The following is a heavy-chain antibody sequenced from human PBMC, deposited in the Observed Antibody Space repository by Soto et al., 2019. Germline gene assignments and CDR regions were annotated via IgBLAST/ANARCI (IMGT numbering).Heavy chain of an antibody. D-gene: IGHD2-21*02. CDR1: GFTFSSYA. CDR3: ARDICGNDCYYFDY. CDR2: MSYDGNNK. V-gene: IGHV3-30-3*01. Sequence: QVQLVESGGGLVQPGRSLRLSCAASGFTFSSYAVHWVRQAPGKGLEWVAVMSYDGNNKYYTDSVKGRFTISRDNSKNTLFLQMNSLRAEDTAVYYCARDICGNDCYYFDYWGQGTLVTVSS. J-gene: IGHJ4*02.